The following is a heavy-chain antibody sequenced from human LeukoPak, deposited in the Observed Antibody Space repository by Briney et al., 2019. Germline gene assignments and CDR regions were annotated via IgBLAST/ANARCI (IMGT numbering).Heavy chain of an antibody. Sequence: ASVKVSCKASGYTFTGYYMHWVRQAPGQGLEWMGWINPNSGGTNYAQKFQGRVTMTRDTSISTAYMELSRLRSDDTAVYYCARVAGVLLWFGEIDYWGQGTLVTVSS. V-gene: IGHV1-2*02. CDR2: INPNSGGT. CDR1: GYTFTGYY. D-gene: IGHD3-10*01. CDR3: ARVAGVLLWFGEIDY. J-gene: IGHJ4*02.